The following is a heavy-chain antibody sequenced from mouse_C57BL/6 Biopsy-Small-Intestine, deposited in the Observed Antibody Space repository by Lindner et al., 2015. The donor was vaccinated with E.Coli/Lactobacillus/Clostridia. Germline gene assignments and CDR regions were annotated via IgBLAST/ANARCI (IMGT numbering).Heavy chain of an antibody. V-gene: IGHV1-84*01. Sequence: QLQESGPELVKPGASVKISCKASGYTFTDYYINWVKQRPGQGLEWIGWIYPGSGNTKYTEKSKGKATLTVDTSSSTAYMQLSSLTSEDSAVYFCARRVVPYYFDYWGQGTTLTVSS. CDR3: ARRVVPYYFDY. CDR1: GYTFTDYY. J-gene: IGHJ2*01. D-gene: IGHD1-1*01. CDR2: IYPGSGNT.